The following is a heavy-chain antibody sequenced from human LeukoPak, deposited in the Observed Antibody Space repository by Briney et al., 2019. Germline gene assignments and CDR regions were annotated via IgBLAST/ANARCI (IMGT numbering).Heavy chain of an antibody. CDR1: GFTFSSYA. D-gene: IGHD3-22*01. V-gene: IGHV3-30-3*01. J-gene: IGHJ4*02. CDR2: ISYDGSNK. Sequence: LPGGSLRLSCAASGFTFSSYAMHWVRQAPGKGLEWVAVISYDGSNKYYADSVKGRFTISRDNSKNTLYLQMNSLRAEDTAVYYCATDGWVSYYYDSSGYYSDYWGQGTLVTVSS. CDR3: ATDGWVSYYYDSSGYYSDY.